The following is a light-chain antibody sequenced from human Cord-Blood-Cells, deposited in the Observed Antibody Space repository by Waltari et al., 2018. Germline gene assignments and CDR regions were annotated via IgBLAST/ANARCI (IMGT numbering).Light chain of an antibody. J-gene: IGLJ3*02. CDR3: SSYTSSSTV. Sequence: QSALTQPASVSGSPGQSITISCTGTSSDVGGYNYVSWYQQHPGKAPKLMIYEVSNRPSGASTRFSGSKSGNTASLTISGLQAEDEADYYCSSYTSSSTVFGGGTKLTVL. V-gene: IGLV2-14*01. CDR2: EVS. CDR1: SSDVGGYNY.